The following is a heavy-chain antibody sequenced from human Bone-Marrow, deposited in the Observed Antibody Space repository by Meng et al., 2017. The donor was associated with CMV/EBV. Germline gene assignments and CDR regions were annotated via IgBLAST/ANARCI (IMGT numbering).Heavy chain of an antibody. V-gene: IGHV4-59*01. J-gene: IGHJ5*02. CDR2: VYYSGST. Sequence: ESLKISCTVSGGSISSYYWSWIRQPPGKGLEWIGYVYYSGSTNYNPSLKSRVTISVDTSKNQFSLKLSSVTAADTAVYYCARDPYSRSWGGWFDPWGQGTLVTISS. D-gene: IGHD6-13*01. CDR3: ARDPYSRSWGGWFDP. CDR1: GGSISSYY.